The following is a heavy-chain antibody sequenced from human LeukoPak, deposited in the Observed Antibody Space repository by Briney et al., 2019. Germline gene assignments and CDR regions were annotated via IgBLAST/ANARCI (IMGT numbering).Heavy chain of an antibody. D-gene: IGHD3-10*01. J-gene: IGHJ4*02. V-gene: IGHV3-21*01. CDR2: ISSSSSYI. CDR1: GFTFSSYS. CDR3: ARDYGVGFDY. Sequence: GGSLRLSCAASGFTFSSYSMSWVRQAPGKGLEWVSSISSSSSYIYYADSVKGRFTISRDDAKNSLYLQMNSLRAEDTAMYYCARDYGVGFDYWGQGALVTVSS.